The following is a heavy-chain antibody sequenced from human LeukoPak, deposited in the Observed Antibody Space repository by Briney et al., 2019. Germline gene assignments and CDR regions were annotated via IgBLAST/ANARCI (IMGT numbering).Heavy chain of an antibody. CDR1: GYTFTSYY. CDR2: INPSGGST. CDR3: ARGASGWRYYMDV. V-gene: IGHV1-46*01. J-gene: IGHJ6*03. D-gene: IGHD2-15*01. Sequence: ASVKVSCKASGYTFTSYYMHWVRQAPGQGLEWMGIINPSGGSTSYAQKFQGRVTMTRDMSTGTVYMELSSLRSEDTAVYYCARGASGWRYYMDVWGKGTTVTVSS.